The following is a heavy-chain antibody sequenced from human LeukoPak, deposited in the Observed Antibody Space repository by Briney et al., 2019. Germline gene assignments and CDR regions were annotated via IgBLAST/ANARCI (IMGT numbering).Heavy chain of an antibody. CDR1: GGSISSSSYY. J-gene: IGHJ5*02. D-gene: IGHD6-13*01. V-gene: IGHV4-39*07. Sequence: SETLSLTCTVSGGSISSSSYYWGWIRQPPGKGLEWIGSIYHSGSTYYNASLESRVTISVDTSKDQFSLKLSSVTAADTAVYYCARAYSSSWYFNWFDPWGQGTLVTVSS. CDR3: ARAYSSSWYFNWFDP. CDR2: IYHSGST.